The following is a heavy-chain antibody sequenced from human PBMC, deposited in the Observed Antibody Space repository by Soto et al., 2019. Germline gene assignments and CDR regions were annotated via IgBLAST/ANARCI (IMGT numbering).Heavy chain of an antibody. CDR1: GYTFTSYY. D-gene: IGHD5-12*01. CDR3: ARGRRGHSGYDSDHPGWYYFDY. J-gene: IGHJ4*02. Sequence: ASVKVSCKASGYTFTSYYMHWVRQAPGQGLEWMGIINPSGGSTSYAQKFQGRVTMTRDTSTSTVYMELSSLRSGDTAVYYCARGRRGHSGYDSDHPGWYYFDYWGQGTLVTVSS. V-gene: IGHV1-46*01. CDR2: INPSGGST.